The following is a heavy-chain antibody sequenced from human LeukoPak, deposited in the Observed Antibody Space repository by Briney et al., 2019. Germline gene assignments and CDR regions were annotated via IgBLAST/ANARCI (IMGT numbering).Heavy chain of an antibody. Sequence: GGSLRLSCAASDFTFSSYWMSWVSQAPGKGLEWVANINQDGSDKRYMDSVRGRFTISRDNAKNSLSLHMDSLRAEDTAVYYCARVGYNWDDDGVDYWGQGTLVTVSS. J-gene: IGHJ4*02. CDR2: INQDGSDK. CDR1: DFTFSSYW. CDR3: ARVGYNWDDDGVDY. D-gene: IGHD1-1*01. V-gene: IGHV3-7*01.